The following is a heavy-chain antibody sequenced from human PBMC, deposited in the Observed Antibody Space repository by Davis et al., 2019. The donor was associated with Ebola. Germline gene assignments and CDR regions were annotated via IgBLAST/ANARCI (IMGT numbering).Heavy chain of an antibody. CDR3: ARLGRSGGMGHRGVDY. CDR2: IYYSGST. CDR1: GGSISSSSYY. Sequence: MPSETLSLTCTVSGGSISSSSYYWGWIRQPPGKGLEWIGSIYYSGSTYYNPSLKSRVTISVDTSKNQFSLKLSSVTAADTAVYYCARLGRSGGMGHRGVDYWGQGTLVTVSS. D-gene: IGHD2-15*01. J-gene: IGHJ4*02. V-gene: IGHV4-39*01.